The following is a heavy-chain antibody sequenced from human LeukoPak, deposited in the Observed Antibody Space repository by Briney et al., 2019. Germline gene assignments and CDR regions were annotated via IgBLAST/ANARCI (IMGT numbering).Heavy chain of an antibody. Sequence: SQTLSLACAISGDSVSSNSAAWNWIRQSPSRGLEWLGRTYYRSKWYNDYAVSVKSRITINPDTSKNQFSLQLNSVTPEDTAVYYCARSPEQRFPHYYGMDVWGQGTTVTVSS. V-gene: IGHV6-1*01. CDR2: TYYRSKWYN. CDR3: ARSPEQRFPHYYGMDV. CDR1: GDSVSSNSAA. J-gene: IGHJ6*02. D-gene: IGHD1/OR15-1a*01.